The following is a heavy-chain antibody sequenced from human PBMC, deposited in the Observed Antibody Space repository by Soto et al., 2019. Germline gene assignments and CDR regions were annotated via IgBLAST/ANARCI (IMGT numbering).Heavy chain of an antibody. J-gene: IGHJ3*02. CDR3: GKDAYPGGGWYYAFDI. D-gene: IGHD6-19*01. CDR1: GFTFSSYA. CDR2: ISGSGGST. V-gene: IGHV3-23*01. Sequence: EVQLLESGGGLVQPGGSLRLSCAASGFTFSSYAMSWVRQAPGKGLDWVSAISGSGGSTYYADSLKGRFTISRDNSKNTLYLQLNSVRAEDTAVYYCGKDAYPGGGWYYAFDIWGQGTMVTVSS.